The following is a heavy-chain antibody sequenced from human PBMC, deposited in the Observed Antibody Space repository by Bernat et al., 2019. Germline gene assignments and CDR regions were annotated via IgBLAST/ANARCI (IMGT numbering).Heavy chain of an antibody. V-gene: IGHV3-30-3*01. CDR3: ARSTYSSSWYDINTNYYYYGMDV. CDR1: GFTFSSYA. Sequence: QVQLVESGGGVVQPGRSLRLSCAASGFTFSSYAMHWVRQAPGKGLEWVAVISYDGSNKYYADSVKGRFTISRDNSKNTLYLQMNSLRAEDTAVYYCARSTYSSSWYDINTNYYYYGMDVWGQGTTVTVSS. D-gene: IGHD6-13*01. CDR2: ISYDGSNK. J-gene: IGHJ6*02.